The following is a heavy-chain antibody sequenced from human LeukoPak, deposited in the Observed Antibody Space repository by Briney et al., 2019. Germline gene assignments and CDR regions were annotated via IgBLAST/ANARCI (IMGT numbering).Heavy chain of an antibody. J-gene: IGHJ5*02. CDR3: ARDSASGSNNWFDP. CDR2: INHSGST. D-gene: IGHD1-26*01. CDR1: GGSFSGYY. Sequence: SETLSLTCAVYGGSFSGYYWGWIRQPPGRGLEWIGEINHSGSTNYNPSLKSRVTISVDTSKNQFSLKLTSVTAADTAVYYCARDSASGSNNWFDPWGQGTLVTVSS. V-gene: IGHV4-34*01.